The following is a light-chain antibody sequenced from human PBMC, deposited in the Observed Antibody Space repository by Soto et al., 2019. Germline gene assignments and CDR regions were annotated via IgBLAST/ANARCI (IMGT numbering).Light chain of an antibody. J-gene: IGKJ1*01. Sequence: DIQLTQSPSTLSASVEDSVTLTCRASQSIGDFLAWYQQKPGEAPKVLIYKASYLESGVPSRFSGSGSGTEFSLTISSLQPGDLATYYCQHYSAFSVTFGQGTKVDI. CDR1: QSIGDF. V-gene: IGKV1-5*03. CDR3: QHYSAFSVT. CDR2: KAS.